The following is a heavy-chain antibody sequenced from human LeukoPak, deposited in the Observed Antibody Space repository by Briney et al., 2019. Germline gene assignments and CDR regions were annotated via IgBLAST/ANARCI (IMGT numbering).Heavy chain of an antibody. V-gene: IGHV4-4*09. Sequence: SKTLSLTCTVSRGSISGSIRSYYWSWLRQPPGKGLEWIGYISSSGSVNDNPSLRSRLTISVDTSKNQFFLNLSSVSAADTAVYYCARIPLGYSGAYYFDYWGQGTLVTVSP. J-gene: IGHJ4*02. CDR3: ARIPLGYSGAYYFDY. D-gene: IGHD5-12*01. CDR2: ISSSGSV. CDR1: RGSISGSIRSYY.